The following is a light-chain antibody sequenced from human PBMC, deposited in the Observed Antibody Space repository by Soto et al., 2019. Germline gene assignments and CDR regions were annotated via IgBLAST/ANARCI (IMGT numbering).Light chain of an antibody. Sequence: IQLTQSPSSLSASVGDRVTITCRASQGISSYLAWYQQKPGKAPKLLIYGASTLEGGVPFRFSGSGSGTDFALTISSLQPEDFATYYCQQLNTYPITFGQGTRLEIK. V-gene: IGKV1-9*01. J-gene: IGKJ5*01. CDR3: QQLNTYPIT. CDR1: QGISSY. CDR2: GAS.